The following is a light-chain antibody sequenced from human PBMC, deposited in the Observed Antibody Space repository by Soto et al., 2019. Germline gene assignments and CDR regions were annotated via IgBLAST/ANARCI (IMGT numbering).Light chain of an antibody. Sequence: DIVMPQSPLSLPVTPGEPASISCRSSQSLLHSNGYNYLDWYLQKPGQSPQLLIYLGSNRASGVPDRFSGSGSGTDFTLKISRVEAEDVGVYYCMQALQTPPPGMYTFGQGTKVDIK. V-gene: IGKV2-28*01. CDR1: QSLLHSNGYNY. CDR2: LGS. J-gene: IGKJ2*01. CDR3: MQALQTPPPGMYT.